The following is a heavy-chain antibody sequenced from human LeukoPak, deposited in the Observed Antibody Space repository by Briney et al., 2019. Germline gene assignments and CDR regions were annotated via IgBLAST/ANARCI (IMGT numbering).Heavy chain of an antibody. CDR1: GFTFTTYW. CDR2: IKQDGSEK. Sequence: TGGSLRLSCAAPGFTFTTYWLSSVRQAPGKGLEWVANIKQDGSEKYYVDSVKGRFTISRDNAKNSLHLQMNSLRVEDTAVYYCARVEGNIVTTTEGYFDYWGQGTLVTVSS. D-gene: IGHD5-12*01. V-gene: IGHV3-7*01. J-gene: IGHJ4*02. CDR3: ARVEGNIVTTTEGYFDY.